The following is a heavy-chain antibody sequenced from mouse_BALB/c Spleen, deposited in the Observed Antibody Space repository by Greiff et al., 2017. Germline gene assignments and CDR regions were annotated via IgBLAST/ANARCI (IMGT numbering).Heavy chain of an antibody. CDR3: STMITTERVWFAY. CDR2: IHPGSGGT. D-gene: IGHD2-4*01. Sequence: VQLQESGAELVRPGASVKLSCKALGYTFTDYEMHWVKQTPVHGLEWIGAIHPGSGGTAYNQKFKGKATLTADKSSSTAYMELSSLTSEDSAVYYCSTMITTERVWFAYWGQGTLVTVSA. J-gene: IGHJ3*01. CDR1: GYTFTDYE. V-gene: IGHV1-15*01.